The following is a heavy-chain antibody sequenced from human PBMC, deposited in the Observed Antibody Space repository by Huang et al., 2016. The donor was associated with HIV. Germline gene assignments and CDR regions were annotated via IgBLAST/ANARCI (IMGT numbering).Heavy chain of an antibody. CDR1: GGSFTNYY. CDR3: VRGPRYVSADWYARLRNYWFFDL. D-gene: IGHD3-9*01. V-gene: IGHV4-34*01. J-gene: IGHJ2*01. CDR2: SNNGGRT. Sequence: QQQLQQWGEGLLKPSETLSLTCAVYGGSFTNYYGGWIRQPPGKGLEWSGESNNGGRTQYSTSLEGRVTIALDTVKSQVSRKLTSVSAADTAVYYGVRGPRYVSADWYARLRNYWFFDLWGRGSLVSVSS.